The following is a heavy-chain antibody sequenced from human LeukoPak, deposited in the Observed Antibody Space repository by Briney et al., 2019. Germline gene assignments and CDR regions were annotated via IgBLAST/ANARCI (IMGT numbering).Heavy chain of an antibody. D-gene: IGHD4-17*01. Sequence: PSETLSLTCSVSGGSISSRRYYWGWIRQPPGKGLEWIGSIYSRGTTFYNPSLKSRVTISVDTSKNQFSLKLTSVTAADTAVYYCARVTDGDLIDYWGQGSQVTVSS. CDR1: GGSISSRRYY. CDR2: IYSRGTT. J-gene: IGHJ4*02. V-gene: IGHV4-39*07. CDR3: ARVTDGDLIDY.